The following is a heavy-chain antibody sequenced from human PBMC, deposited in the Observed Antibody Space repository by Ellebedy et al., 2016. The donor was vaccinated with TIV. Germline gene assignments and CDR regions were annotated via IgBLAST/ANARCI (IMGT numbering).Heavy chain of an antibody. J-gene: IGHJ4*02. CDR3: SKDEGYYSSGSYYDFDF. Sequence: LSLTCAASGITFSSSGMSWVRQAPGKGLEWVSTISGSGYSTYYADSVKGRFTIPRSNSNNILYLQMNSLRAEDTAIYYCSKDEGYYSSGSYYDFDFWGQGTLVTVSS. V-gene: IGHV3-23*01. D-gene: IGHD3-10*01. CDR1: GITFSSSG. CDR2: ISGSGYST.